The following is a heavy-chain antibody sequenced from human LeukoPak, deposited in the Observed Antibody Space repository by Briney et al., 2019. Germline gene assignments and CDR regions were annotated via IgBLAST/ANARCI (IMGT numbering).Heavy chain of an antibody. Sequence: SVKVSCKASGSTFSSYAISWVRQAPGQGLEWMGGIIPIFGTANYAQKFRGRLTITADESTSTAYMELSSLRSEDTAVYYCASVVAATRVVYWGQGTLVTVSS. D-gene: IGHD2-15*01. CDR2: IIPIFGTA. V-gene: IGHV1-69*13. J-gene: IGHJ4*02. CDR1: GSTFSSYA. CDR3: ASVVAATRVVY.